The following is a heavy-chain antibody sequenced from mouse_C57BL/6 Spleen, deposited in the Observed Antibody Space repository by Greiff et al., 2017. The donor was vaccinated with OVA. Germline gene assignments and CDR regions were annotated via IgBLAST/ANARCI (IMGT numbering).Heavy chain of an antibody. D-gene: IGHD1-1*01. Sequence: VQLQQSGAELVRPGTSVKLSCKASGYTFTSYWMHWVKQRPGQGLEWIGVIDPSDSYTNYNQKFKGKATLTVDTSSSTAYMQLSSLTSEDSAVYYCARGAYYGSSYYYAMDYWGQGTSVTVSS. V-gene: IGHV1-59*01. J-gene: IGHJ4*01. CDR1: GYTFTSYW. CDR3: ARGAYYGSSYYYAMDY. CDR2: IDPSDSYT.